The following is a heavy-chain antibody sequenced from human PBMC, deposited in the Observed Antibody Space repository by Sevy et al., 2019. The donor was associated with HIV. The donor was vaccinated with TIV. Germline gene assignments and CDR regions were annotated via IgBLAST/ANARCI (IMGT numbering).Heavy chain of an antibody. V-gene: IGHV4-59*01. CDR3: ARAPPVRSGDDSLNWFAP. Sequence: SETLSLTCTVSGGSISAYYWSWIRQPPGKGLEWFGYIHYTGNTKYNPSLESRVTISVDTSKNQFSLKLSSVTAADTAIYYCARAPPVRSGDDSLNWFAPWGQGTLVTVSS. D-gene: IGHD5-12*01. CDR2: IHYTGNT. CDR1: GGSISAYY. J-gene: IGHJ5*02.